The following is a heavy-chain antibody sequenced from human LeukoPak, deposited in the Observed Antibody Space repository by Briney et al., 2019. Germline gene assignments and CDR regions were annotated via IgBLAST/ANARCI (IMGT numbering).Heavy chain of an antibody. CDR2: ISSSSTYS. J-gene: IGHJ5*02. CDR3: ARVMIGTVNWFDP. D-gene: IGHD3-22*01. Sequence: GGSLRLSCVASGFTFSDYYMSWIRQAPGKGLEWVSYISSSSTYSSYADSVKGRFTISRDNAKNSLYLQMNSLRTEDTAVYYCARVMIGTVNWFDPWGQGTLVTVSS. CDR1: GFTFSDYY. V-gene: IGHV3-11*06.